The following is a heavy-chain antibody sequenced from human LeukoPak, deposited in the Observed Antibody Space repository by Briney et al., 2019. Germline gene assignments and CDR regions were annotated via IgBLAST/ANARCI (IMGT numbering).Heavy chain of an antibody. CDR1: GGSISSSSYY. CDR3: ARYSYYGGNSFSEYFQY. J-gene: IGHJ1*01. CDR2: IYYSGNT. D-gene: IGHD4-23*01. V-gene: IGHV4-39*01. Sequence: SETLSLTCTVSGGSISSSSYYWGWIRQPPGKGLEWIGRIYYSGNTYYNPSLKSRVTISVDTSKNQFSLKLSSVTAADTAVYYCARYSYYGGNSFSEYFQYWGQGTLVTVSS.